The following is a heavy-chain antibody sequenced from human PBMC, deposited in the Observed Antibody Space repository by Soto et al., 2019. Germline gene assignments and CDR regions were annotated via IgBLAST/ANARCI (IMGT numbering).Heavy chain of an antibody. Sequence: QVQLVQSGAEVKKPGASVKVSCKASGYTFTGYYMHWVRQAPGQGLEWMGWINPNSGGTNYAQKFQGWVTMTRDTAISTAYMERSRLRCDDTAVYYCARSGAGYCSSTSCYVGGGDYDYWGQGTLVTVSS. CDR2: INPNSGGT. V-gene: IGHV1-2*04. CDR1: GYTFTGYY. CDR3: ARSGAGYCSSTSCYVGGGDYDY. J-gene: IGHJ4*02. D-gene: IGHD2-2*01.